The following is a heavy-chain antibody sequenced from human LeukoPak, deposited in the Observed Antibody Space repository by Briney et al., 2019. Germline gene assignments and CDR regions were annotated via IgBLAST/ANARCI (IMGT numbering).Heavy chain of an antibody. D-gene: IGHD4-17*01. CDR1: GFTFSSYT. V-gene: IGHV3-23*01. Sequence: GGSLRLSCAASGFTFSSYTMNWFRQAPGKGLEWVSAISGSGSNTYYAGSVKGRFTISRDNSKNTLYLQMNSLRGEDAAVYYCAKERQAGDYFTSDRWGQGTLVTVSS. CDR3: AKERQAGDYFTSDR. CDR2: ISGSGSNT. J-gene: IGHJ5*02.